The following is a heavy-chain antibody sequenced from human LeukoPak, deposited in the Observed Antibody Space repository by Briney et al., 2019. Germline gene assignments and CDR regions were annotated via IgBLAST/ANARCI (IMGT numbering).Heavy chain of an antibody. D-gene: IGHD3-3*01. Sequence: GSLRLSCAASGFTFSSYAMSWVRQAPGKGLEWVSAISGSGGSTYYADSVKGRFTISRDNSKNTLYLQMNSLRAEDTAVYYCAKDHWSGYGMDVWGQGTTVTVSS. CDR1: GFTFSSYA. V-gene: IGHV3-23*01. J-gene: IGHJ6*02. CDR2: ISGSGGST. CDR3: AKDHWSGYGMDV.